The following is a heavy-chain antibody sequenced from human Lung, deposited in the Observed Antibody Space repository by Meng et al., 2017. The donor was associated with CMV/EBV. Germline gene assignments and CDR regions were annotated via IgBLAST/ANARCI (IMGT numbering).Heavy chain of an antibody. D-gene: IGHD1-7*01. J-gene: IGHJ6*02. CDR3: ARDGGLKLRQGYYYYYVMDV. Sequence: SVXVSCKASGGTFSSYTISWVRQAPGQGLEWMGRIIPILGIANYPQKFQGGLTITADKSTSTAYMELSSLRSEDTAVYYCARDGGLKLRQGYYYYYVMDVXGQGXTVTVSS. CDR2: IIPILGIA. CDR1: GGTFSSYT. V-gene: IGHV1-69*04.